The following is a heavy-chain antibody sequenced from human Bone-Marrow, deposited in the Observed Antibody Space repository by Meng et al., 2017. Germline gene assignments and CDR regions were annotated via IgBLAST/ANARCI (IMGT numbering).Heavy chain of an antibody. CDR2: INTDASIT. V-gene: IGHV3-74*03. CDR3: ARDADWVIFDH. D-gene: IGHD3-9*01. Sequence: GESLKISCAASGFTFSSYNMHWVRQTPGEGLFWVSRINTDASITTYADSVKGRFTISRDDAKNTVYLQMNSLRAEDTAVYYCARDADWVIFDHWGQGALVTVSS. J-gene: IGHJ4*02. CDR1: GFTFSSYN.